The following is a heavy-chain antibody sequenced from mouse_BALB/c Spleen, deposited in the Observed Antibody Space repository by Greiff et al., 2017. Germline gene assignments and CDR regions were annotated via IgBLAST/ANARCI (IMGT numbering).Heavy chain of an antibody. CDR3: ARRGITTKGFDY. CDR2: IYPGDGDT. CDR1: GYAFSSSW. J-gene: IGHJ2*01. D-gene: IGHD2-4*01. V-gene: IGHV1-82*01. Sequence: VQLQQSGPELVKPGASVKISCKASGYAFSSSWMNWVKQRPGQGLEWIGRIYPGDGDTNYNGKFKGKATLTADKSSSTAYMQLSSLTSVDSAVYFCARRGITTKGFDYWGQGTTLTVSS.